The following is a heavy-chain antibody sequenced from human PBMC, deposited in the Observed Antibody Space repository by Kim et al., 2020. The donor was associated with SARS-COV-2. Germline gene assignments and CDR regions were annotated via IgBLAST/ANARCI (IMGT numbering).Heavy chain of an antibody. CDR3: ARLTIESYYDSSGYHHVVNYYYGMDV. V-gene: IGHV4-39*01. J-gene: IGHJ6*02. CDR2: IYYSGST. Sequence: SETLSLTCTVSGGSISSSSYYWGWIRQPPGKGLEWIGSIYYSGSTYYNPSLKSRVTISVDTSKNQFSLKLSSVTAADTAVYYCARLTIESYYDSSGYHHVVNYYYGMDVWGQGTTVTVSS. D-gene: IGHD3-22*01. CDR1: GGSISSSSYY.